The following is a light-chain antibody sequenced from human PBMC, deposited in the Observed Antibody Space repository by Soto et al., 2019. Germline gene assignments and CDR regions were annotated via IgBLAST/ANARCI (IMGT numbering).Light chain of an antibody. CDR3: CSYAGSYTLI. Sequence: QSALAQPRSVSGSPGQSVTISCTGTSSDVGAYNYVSWYQQHPGKAPKLILFDVNKRPSGVPDRFSGSKSGNTASLTISGLQAEDEADYSCCSYAGSYTLIFGGGTQLTVL. V-gene: IGLV2-11*01. CDR1: SSDVGAYNY. J-gene: IGLJ2*01. CDR2: DVN.